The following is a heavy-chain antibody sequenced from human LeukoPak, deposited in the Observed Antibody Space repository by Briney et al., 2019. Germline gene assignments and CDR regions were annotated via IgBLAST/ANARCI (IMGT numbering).Heavy chain of an antibody. CDR3: ASLIFGVVINDY. J-gene: IGHJ4*02. D-gene: IGHD3-3*01. CDR2: INHSGST. Sequence: PSETLSLTCAVYGGSFSGYYWSWIRQPPGKGLEWIGEINHSGSTNYNPSLKSRVTISVDTSKNQFSLKLSSVTAADTAVYYCASLIFGVVINDYWGQGTLVTVSS. V-gene: IGHV4-34*01. CDR1: GGSFSGYY.